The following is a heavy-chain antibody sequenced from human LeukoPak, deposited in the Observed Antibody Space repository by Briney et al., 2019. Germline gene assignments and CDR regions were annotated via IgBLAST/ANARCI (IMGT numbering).Heavy chain of an antibody. CDR2: INHSGST. CDR3: ARVGTDYESLTGYPYYFDY. Sequence: SETLSLTCAVYGGSFSGYYWSWIRQPPGKGLEWIGEINHSGSTNYNPSLKSRVTISVDTSKNQFSLKLSSVTAADTAVYYCARVGTDYESLTGYPYYFDYWGQGTLVTVSS. D-gene: IGHD3-9*01. J-gene: IGHJ4*02. V-gene: IGHV4-34*01. CDR1: GGSFSGYY.